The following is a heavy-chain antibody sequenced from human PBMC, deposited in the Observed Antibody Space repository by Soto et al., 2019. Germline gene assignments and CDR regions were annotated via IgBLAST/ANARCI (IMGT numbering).Heavy chain of an antibody. Sequence: EVQLLEPGGGFIHPGGSLRLSCAASGFSFSSFAMNWVRQAPGKGLEWVSIISGSADSTFYADSVKGRFTISRDNSKSTLYLRINSLRAEDTAVYYCAKTRGAMIYAISVYGMDVWGQGTTVTVSS. V-gene: IGHV3-23*01. CDR3: AKTRGAMIYAISVYGMDV. CDR2: ISGSADST. CDR1: GFSFSSFA. J-gene: IGHJ6*02. D-gene: IGHD2-8*01.